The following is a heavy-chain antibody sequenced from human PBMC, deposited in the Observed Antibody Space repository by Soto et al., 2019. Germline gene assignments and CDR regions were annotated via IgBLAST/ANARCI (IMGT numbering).Heavy chain of an antibody. CDR3: ARGLTGRRFDY. Sequence: SETLSLTCTVSCDSISVYYWSWIRQPPGKGLEWIGYVHYSGSTNYNPSLKNRVTISLDTPRNQSFLKLSSVTAADTAMYYCARGLTGRRFDYWGQGTLVTVSS. CDR2: VHYSGST. V-gene: IGHV4-59*01. CDR1: CDSISVYY. J-gene: IGHJ4*02. D-gene: IGHD2-15*01.